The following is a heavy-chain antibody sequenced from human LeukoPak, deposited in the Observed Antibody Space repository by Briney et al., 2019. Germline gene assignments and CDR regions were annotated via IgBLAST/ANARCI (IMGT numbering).Heavy chain of an antibody. CDR1: GFTFSSYA. Sequence: GRSLRLSCAASGFTFSSYAMHWVRQAPGKGLEWVGRIKSKTDGGTTDYAAPVKGRFTISRDDSKNTLYLQMNSLKTEDTAVYYCTTDRGDFQHWGQGTLVTVSS. CDR2: IKSKTDGGTT. J-gene: IGHJ1*01. D-gene: IGHD3-10*01. CDR3: TTDRGDFQH. V-gene: IGHV3-15*01.